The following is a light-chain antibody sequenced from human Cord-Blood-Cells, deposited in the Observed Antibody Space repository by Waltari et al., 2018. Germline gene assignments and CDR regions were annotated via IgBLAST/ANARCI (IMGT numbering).Light chain of an antibody. CDR3: STYTRSSTLYV. CDR2: DVS. V-gene: IGLV2-14*03. Sequence: QSALTQPASVSGSPGQSITISCTGTSSDVGGYNYVSWYQQHPGKAPKLMIYDVSNRPSGVSNSFSGSKSGSTAALTISGLQAEDEADYYCSTYTRSSTLYVFGTGTKVTVL. J-gene: IGLJ1*01. CDR1: SSDVGGYNY.